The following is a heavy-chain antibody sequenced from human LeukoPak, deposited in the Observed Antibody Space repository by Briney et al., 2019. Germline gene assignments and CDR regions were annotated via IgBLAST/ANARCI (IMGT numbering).Heavy chain of an antibody. Sequence: GGSLRLSCSASGFTFSSYAMHWVRQAPGKGLEWVSAINGDGGSTYYADSVRGRFTISRDNSNTALFLQMNSLRVEDTAVYYCAKWGAQSGSYRVVDCWGRGTLVTVSS. J-gene: IGHJ4*02. CDR3: AKWGAQSGSYRVVDC. V-gene: IGHV3-23*01. CDR2: INGDGGST. D-gene: IGHD3-10*01. CDR1: GFTFSSYA.